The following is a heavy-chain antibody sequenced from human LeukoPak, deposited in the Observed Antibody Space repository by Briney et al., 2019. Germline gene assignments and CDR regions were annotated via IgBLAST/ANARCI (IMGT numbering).Heavy chain of an antibody. CDR2: IYYSGST. V-gene: IGHV4-30-4*01. CDR3: ARGRGDVVVPAAMSIDY. J-gene: IGHJ4*02. Sequence: SQTLSLTCTVSGGAISSGDYYWSWIRQPPGKGLEWIGYIYYSGSTYYNPSLKSRVTISVDTSKNQFSLKLSSVTAADTAVYYCARGRGDVVVPAAMSIDYWGQGTLVTVSS. D-gene: IGHD2-2*01. CDR1: GGAISSGDYY.